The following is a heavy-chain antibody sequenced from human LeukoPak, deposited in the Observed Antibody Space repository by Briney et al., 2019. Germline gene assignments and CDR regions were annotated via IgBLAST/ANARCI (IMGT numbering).Heavy chain of an antibody. Sequence: GGSLRLSCAVSGFVFSDAWMSWVRQAPGKGLEWVGRIKSKTNGGTTDYAAPVKGRFSISRDDSKNTLFLQMYSLRTENTGVYYCARTDDSSFYTYFDYWGQGTLVTVSS. J-gene: IGHJ4*02. CDR2: IKSKTNGGTT. CDR1: GFVFSDAW. V-gene: IGHV3-15*01. CDR3: ARTDDSSFYTYFDY. D-gene: IGHD3-22*01.